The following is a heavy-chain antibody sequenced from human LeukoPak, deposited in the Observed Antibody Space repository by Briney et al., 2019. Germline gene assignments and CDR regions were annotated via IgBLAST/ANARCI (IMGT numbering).Heavy chain of an antibody. J-gene: IGHJ4*02. Sequence: ASVKVSCKASGYTFTGYYIHWVRQATGQGLEWMGLMNPNSGNTGYAQKFQGRVTITRNTSISTAYMELSSLRSEDTAVYYCARADFWSGVDYWGQGTLVTVSS. D-gene: IGHD3-3*01. CDR3: ARADFWSGVDY. CDR1: GYTFTGYY. CDR2: MNPNSGNT. V-gene: IGHV1-8*03.